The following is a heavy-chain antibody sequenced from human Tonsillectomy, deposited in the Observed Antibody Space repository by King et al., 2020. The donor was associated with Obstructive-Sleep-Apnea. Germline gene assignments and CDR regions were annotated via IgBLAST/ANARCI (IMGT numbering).Heavy chain of an antibody. J-gene: IGHJ2*01. CDR3: ARISSREPRGTKNWYFDV. CDR1: GGSSRSYY. V-gene: IGHV4-59*01. CDR2: IYYSGST. Sequence: QLQESGPGLVKPSETLSLTCTVYGGSSRSYYWSWIRQPPGKGLEWIGYIYYSGSTNYNPSLKSRVTISEDTSKNQFSLTLTSVTASDTAVYYCARISSREPRGTKNWYFDVWGRGTLVTVSS. D-gene: IGHD1-14*01.